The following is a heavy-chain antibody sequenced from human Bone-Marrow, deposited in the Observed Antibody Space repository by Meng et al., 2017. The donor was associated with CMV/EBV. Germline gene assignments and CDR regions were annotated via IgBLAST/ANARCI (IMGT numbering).Heavy chain of an antibody. V-gene: IGHV2-5*01. Sequence: SGPTLVKPTQTLTLTCTFSGFSLRTSGAGVGWMRQPPGKALECLALIYWNDDKNYSPSLRGRLTMTKDTSRNLVVLKMTNMDPVDTATYYCAHGRRYYNYIWGSYRPVFDYWGQGSLVTVSS. J-gene: IGHJ4*02. D-gene: IGHD3-16*02. CDR3: AHGRRYYNYIWGSYRPVFDY. CDR1: GFSLRTSGAG. CDR2: IYWNDDK.